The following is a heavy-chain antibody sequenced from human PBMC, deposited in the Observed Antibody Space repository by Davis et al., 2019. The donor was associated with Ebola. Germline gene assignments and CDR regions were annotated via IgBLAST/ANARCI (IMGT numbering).Heavy chain of an antibody. J-gene: IGHJ4*02. CDR2: IYPGDSDT. D-gene: IGHD3-22*01. CDR3: ARLKNYYDSSGYSFYFDY. CDR1: GYSFTSYW. V-gene: IGHV5-51*01. Sequence: GESLKISCKGSGYSFTSYWIGWVRQMPGKGLEWMGIIYPGDSDTRYSPSFQGQVTISADKSISTAYLQWSSLKASDTAMYYCARLKNYYDSSGYSFYFDYWGQGTLVTVSS.